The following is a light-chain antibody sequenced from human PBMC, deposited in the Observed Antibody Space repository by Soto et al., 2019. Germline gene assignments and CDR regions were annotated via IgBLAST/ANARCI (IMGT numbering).Light chain of an antibody. J-gene: IGLJ1*01. CDR3: NSYTSSSTYG. V-gene: IGLV2-18*02. CDR1: SSDVGSYNR. CDR2: EVS. Sequence: QSVLTQPPSVSGSPGQSVTISCTGTSSDVGSYNRVSWYQQPPGTAPKLMIYEVSNRPSGVPDRFSGSKPGNTASLTISGLQAEDEADYYCNSYTSSSTYGFGTGTKVTVL.